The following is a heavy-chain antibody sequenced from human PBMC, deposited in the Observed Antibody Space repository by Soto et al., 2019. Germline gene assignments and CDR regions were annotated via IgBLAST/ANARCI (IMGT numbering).Heavy chain of an antibody. CDR1: GGSMITGYYY. D-gene: IGHD1-26*01. V-gene: IGHV4-39*01. CDR3: VRQGVGALHGLVDV. CDR2: IYYNVNT. J-gene: IGHJ6*02. Sequence: PSETLSLTCTVSGGSMITGYYYWGLIRQPPGKGLEWIGSIYYNVNTFYNSSLESRVTISADPSMNQFSLKMTSVTAADTAVYYCVRQGVGALHGLVDVWGQGTTVTVSS.